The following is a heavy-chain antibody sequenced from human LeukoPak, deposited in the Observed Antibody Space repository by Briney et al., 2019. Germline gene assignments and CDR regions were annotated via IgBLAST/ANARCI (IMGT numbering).Heavy chain of an antibody. CDR3: ARGHNRITMVRGVIRKIGWFDP. Sequence: PSETLSLTCTVSGGSISSYYWSWIRQPPGKGLEWIGYIYYSGSTNYNPSLKSRVTISVDTSKNQFSLKLSSVTAADTAVYYCARGHNRITMVRGVIRKIGWFDPWGQGTLVTVSS. J-gene: IGHJ5*02. CDR1: GGSISSYY. CDR2: IYYSGST. D-gene: IGHD3-10*01. V-gene: IGHV4-59*12.